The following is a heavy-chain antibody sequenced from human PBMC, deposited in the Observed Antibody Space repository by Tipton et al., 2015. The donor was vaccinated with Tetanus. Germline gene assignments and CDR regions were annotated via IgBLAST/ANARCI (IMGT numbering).Heavy chain of an antibody. CDR3: ARDQARGARGWNYFDY. V-gene: IGHV4-31*03. CDR2: IYYSGST. CDR1: GGSISSGGYY. D-gene: IGHD1-26*01. J-gene: IGHJ4*02. Sequence: LTCTVSGGSISSGGYYWSWIRQHPRKGLEWIGDIYYSGSTYYNPSLKSRVTISVDTSKNQFSLKLNSVTAADTAVYYCARDQARGARGWNYFDYWGQGTLVTVSS.